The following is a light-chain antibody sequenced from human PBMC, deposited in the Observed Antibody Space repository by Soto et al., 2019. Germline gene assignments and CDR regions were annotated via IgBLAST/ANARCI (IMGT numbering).Light chain of an antibody. CDR2: KAS. J-gene: IGKJ4*01. V-gene: IGKV1-5*03. CDR1: QSISEW. CDR3: QQYKSHSELT. Sequence: DIQMTQSPSTLAASVGDRVTITCRASQSISEWLAWYQQKPGKAPKLLIYKASTLQSGVPSRFSGSGSGAEFTLTINCLQPDDFATYYCQQYKSHSELTFGGGTKVEI.